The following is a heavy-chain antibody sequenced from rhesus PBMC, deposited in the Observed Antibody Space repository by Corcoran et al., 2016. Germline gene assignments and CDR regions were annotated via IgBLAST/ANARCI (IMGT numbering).Heavy chain of an antibody. J-gene: IGHJ4*01. CDR2: IYGSGGST. CDR3: AHSSYDLDFDY. Sequence: QVQLQESGPAVGKPSETLPLTCAASGGPISSSNWWSWIRQSPGEGLEWIGGIYGSGGSTELNPSLKSRVTISIDTSKNQFSLKLSSVTAADTAVYYCAHSSYDLDFDYWGQGVLVTVSS. CDR1: GGPISSSNW. D-gene: IGHD4-23*01. V-gene: IGHV4-93*02.